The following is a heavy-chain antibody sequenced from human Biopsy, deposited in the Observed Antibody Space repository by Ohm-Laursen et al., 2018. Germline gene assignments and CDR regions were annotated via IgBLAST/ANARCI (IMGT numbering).Heavy chain of an antibody. V-gene: IGHV1-2*02. Sequence: GAPVKVSCKTSGYTFAGYYLHWVRQAPGHGLEWMGWINPNSGNANYAQSFQGRLTVTRDTSITTAYMELTSLTSDDTAIYYCARVPAYPSIDGYYGLDLWGQGTTVIVSS. D-gene: IGHD2-15*01. CDR1: GYTFAGYY. J-gene: IGHJ6*02. CDR3: ARVPAYPSIDGYYGLDL. CDR2: INPNSGNA.